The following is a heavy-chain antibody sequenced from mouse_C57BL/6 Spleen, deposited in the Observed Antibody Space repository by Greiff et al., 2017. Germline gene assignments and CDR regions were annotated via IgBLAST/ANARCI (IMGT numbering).Heavy chain of an antibody. CDR1: GFSLSPFGMG. Sequence: VKLMESGPGLLQPSQTLSLTCSFSGFSLSPFGMGVGWIRQPSGKGLEWLAHIWWDDDKSYNTALKSLLTITQDTTKNQVLLKIDNVDTADTATYYCARIYGNYGDYWGQGTTLTVSS. CDR2: IWWDDDK. D-gene: IGHD2-1*01. V-gene: IGHV8-8*01. J-gene: IGHJ2*01. CDR3: ARIYGNYGDY.